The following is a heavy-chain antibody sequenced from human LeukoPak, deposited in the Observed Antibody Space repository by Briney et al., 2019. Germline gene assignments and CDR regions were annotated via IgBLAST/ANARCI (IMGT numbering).Heavy chain of an antibody. V-gene: IGHV1-8*01. D-gene: IGHD3-3*01. CDR1: GYTFTSYD. Sequence: ASVKVSCKASGYTFTSYDINWVRQATGQGLEWMGWMNPNSGNTGYAQKFQGRVTMTRNTSISTAYMELRSLRSDDTAVYYCARDRTFWSGSKDAFDIWGQGTVVTVS. CDR2: MNPNSGNT. J-gene: IGHJ3*02. CDR3: ARDRTFWSGSKDAFDI.